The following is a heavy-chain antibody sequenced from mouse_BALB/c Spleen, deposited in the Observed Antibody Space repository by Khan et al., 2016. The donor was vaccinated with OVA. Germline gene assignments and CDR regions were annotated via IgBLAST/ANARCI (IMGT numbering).Heavy chain of an antibody. V-gene: IGHV5-6*01. CDR3: ASHLTGSFAY. Sequence: EVQLVESGGDLMKPGGSLKLSCAASGFTFSAYSMSWVRQTPDKRLEWVATINSDGYYTYYPDSVQGRFTISRNNAKNTLSLQMSSLKSEDTAIYYCASHLTGSFAYWGQGTRVTVSA. CDR2: INSDGYYT. CDR1: GFTFSAYS. D-gene: IGHD4-1*01. J-gene: IGHJ3*01.